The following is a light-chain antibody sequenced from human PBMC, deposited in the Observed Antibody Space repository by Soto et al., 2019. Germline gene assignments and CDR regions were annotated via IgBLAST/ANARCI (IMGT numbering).Light chain of an antibody. J-gene: IGLJ2*01. V-gene: IGLV2-11*01. CDR1: SSDVGGYNY. Sequence: QSALTQPRSVSGSPGQSVTISCTGTSSDVGGYNYVSWYQQHPGKAPKLMIYDVNKRPSGVPDRFSGSKSGNTASLTITGLQAEDEADYYCCSNAGSYTFVVVFCGGTKPTVL. CDR2: DVN. CDR3: CSNAGSYTFVVV.